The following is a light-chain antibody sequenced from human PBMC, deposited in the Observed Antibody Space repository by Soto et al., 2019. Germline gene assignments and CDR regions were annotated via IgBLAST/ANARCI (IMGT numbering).Light chain of an antibody. CDR3: SSFEASNNLL. Sequence: QSVLTQPPSASGSPGQSVTISCTGTSSDVGGYNYVSWYQQHPGKAPKLMIYEVSKRPSGVPDRFSGSKSGNTASLTVSGLQVEDEADYFCSSFEASNNLLFGGGTQLTVL. V-gene: IGLV2-8*01. J-gene: IGLJ2*01. CDR2: EVS. CDR1: SSDVGGYNY.